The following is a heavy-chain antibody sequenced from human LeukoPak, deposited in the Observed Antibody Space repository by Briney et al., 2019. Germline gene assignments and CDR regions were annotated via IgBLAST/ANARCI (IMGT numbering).Heavy chain of an antibody. D-gene: IGHD3-10*01. CDR3: ATVYWCGELSQGPDAFDI. V-gene: IGHV1-24*01. CDR1: GYTLTELS. J-gene: IGHJ3*02. CDR2: FDPEDVET. Sequence: GASVKVSCKVSGYTLTELSMHSVRQAPGKRLEWMGGFDPEDVETIYAQKFHGRVTRKEDKSTDTAYMELRSLRSEDTAVYYCATVYWCGELSQGPDAFDIWGQGTMVTVSS.